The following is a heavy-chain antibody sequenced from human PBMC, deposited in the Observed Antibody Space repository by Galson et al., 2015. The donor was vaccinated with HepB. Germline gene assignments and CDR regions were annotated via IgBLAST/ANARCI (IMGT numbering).Heavy chain of an antibody. CDR1: GGTFSSYA. CDR3: AREASPRGYYDSSGYSFFDY. CDR2: IIPIFGTA. Sequence: SVKVSCKASGGTFSSYAISWVRQAPGQGLEWMGGIIPIFGTANYAQKFQGRVTITADESTSTAYMELSSLRSEDTAVYYCAREASPRGYYDSSGYSFFDYWGQGTLVTVSS. J-gene: IGHJ4*02. D-gene: IGHD3-22*01. V-gene: IGHV1-69*13.